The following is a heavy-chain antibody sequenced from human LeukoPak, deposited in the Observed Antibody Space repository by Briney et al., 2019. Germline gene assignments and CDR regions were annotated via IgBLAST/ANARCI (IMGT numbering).Heavy chain of an antibody. J-gene: IGHJ4*02. V-gene: IGHV6-1*01. CDR1: RDSVSSNSAA. CDR3: AREHSSGWLN. Sequence: SQTLSLTCAISRDSVSSNSAAWKWIRQSPSGGLEWLGRTYCRSKWYNAYAVSVKTRLTTNRDTSKNQFSLQLNSVTPEDAAVYDGAREHSSGWLNWGKGTLVTVSS. CDR2: TYCRSKWYN. D-gene: IGHD6-19*01.